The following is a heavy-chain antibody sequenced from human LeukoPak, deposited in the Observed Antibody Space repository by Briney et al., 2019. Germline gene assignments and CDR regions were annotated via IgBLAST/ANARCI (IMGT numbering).Heavy chain of an antibody. CDR3: ARDDSPYVYYYGMDV. D-gene: IGHD3-16*01. J-gene: IGHJ6*02. CDR1: GFTFSSYW. CDR2: IKQDGSEK. V-gene: IGHV3-7*01. Sequence: PGGSLRLSCAASGFTFSSYWMSWVRQAPGKGLEWVANIKQDGSEKYYVDSVKGRFTISRDNAKNSLYLQMNSLRAEDTAVYYCARDDSPYVYYYGMDVWGQGTTVTVSS.